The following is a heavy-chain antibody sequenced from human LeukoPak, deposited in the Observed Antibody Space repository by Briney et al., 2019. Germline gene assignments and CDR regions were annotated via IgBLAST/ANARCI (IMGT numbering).Heavy chain of an antibody. J-gene: IGHJ5*02. V-gene: IGHV4-34*01. D-gene: IGHD6-13*01. Sequence: KPSETLSLTCAVYGGSFSGYYWSWIRQPPGKGLEWIGEINHSGSTNYNPSLKSRVTISVDTSKNQFSLKLSSVTAADTAVYYCARGIIAAADDPWGQGTLVTVSS. CDR3: ARGIIAAADDP. CDR1: GGSFSGYY. CDR2: INHSGST.